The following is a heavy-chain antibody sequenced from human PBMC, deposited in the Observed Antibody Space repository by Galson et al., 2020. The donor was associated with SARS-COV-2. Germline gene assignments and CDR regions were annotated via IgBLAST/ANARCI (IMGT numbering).Heavy chain of an antibody. CDR1: GFTFSSHA. CDR2: IFFDGSDK. V-gene: IGHV3-33*01. D-gene: IGHD6-19*01. J-gene: IGHJ4*02. Sequence: GGSLRLSCAASGFTFSSHAMHWVRQAPGKGLEWVAQIFFDGSDKYYGDSVKGRFTISRDSSKNTVYLQMNNLGADDTAVYYCARDGQTSSGWAFDYWGQGTLVTVSS. CDR3: ARDGQTSSGWAFDY.